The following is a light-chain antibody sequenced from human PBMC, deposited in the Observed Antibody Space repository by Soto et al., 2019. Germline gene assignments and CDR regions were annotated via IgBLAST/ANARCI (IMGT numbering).Light chain of an antibody. J-gene: IGKJ4*01. CDR1: QSVSST. V-gene: IGKV3-15*01. Sequence: EIMMTQSPATLSVSPGETATLSCWASQSVSSTLAWYQQRPGQAPRLLIYGASSRAAGNPARFSGSGSGTVCALTISGRQSEDSAVYYCQQYNDWPPELTSVGGTEVEIK. CDR3: QQYNDWPPELT. CDR2: GAS.